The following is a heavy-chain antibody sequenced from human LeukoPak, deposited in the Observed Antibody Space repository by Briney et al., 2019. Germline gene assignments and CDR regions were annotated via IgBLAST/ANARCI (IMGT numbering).Heavy chain of an antibody. CDR2: ISYDGSNK. Sequence: GGSLRLSCAASGFTFSSYGMHWVRQAPGKGLEWVAVISYDGSNKYYADSVKGRFTISRDNSKNTLYLQMNSLRAEDTAVYYCAKDGCTNGVCYYFDYWAREPWSPSPQ. J-gene: IGHJ4*02. CDR3: AKDGCTNGVCYYFDY. D-gene: IGHD2-8*01. V-gene: IGHV3-30*18. CDR1: GFTFSSYG.